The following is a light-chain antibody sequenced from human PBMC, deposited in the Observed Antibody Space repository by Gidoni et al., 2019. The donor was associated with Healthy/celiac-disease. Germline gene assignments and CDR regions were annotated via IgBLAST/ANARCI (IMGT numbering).Light chain of an antibody. V-gene: IGLV2-14*03. CDR2: DFH. J-gene: IGLJ1*01. Sequence: QSALTPPAPVAWSPGQSINISCTGPSSDVGGSNYVSWYQQHPRKAPKLMIYDFHTRPSGVSNLFSGSKSGNTASLTISGLQAEDEADYYCSSYTSSSTLVFGTGTKVTVL. CDR3: SSYTSSSTLV. CDR1: SSDVGGSNY.